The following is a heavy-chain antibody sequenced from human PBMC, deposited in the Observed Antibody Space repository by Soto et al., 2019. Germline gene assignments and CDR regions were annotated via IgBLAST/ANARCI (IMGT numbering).Heavy chain of an antibody. CDR2: ISHSGASI. CDR3: ARDAPLPQGRWLNLDF. J-gene: IGHJ4*02. Sequence: QSGGSLRLSCSASGFTFSSYDMNWVRQAPGKGLEWVSYISHSGASIDYADSVRGRFTISRDNAKNSLYLQMNSLRAEDTAVYYCARDAPLPQGRWLNLDFWGQGTLVTVSS. D-gene: IGHD5-12*01. V-gene: IGHV3-48*03. CDR1: GFTFSSYD.